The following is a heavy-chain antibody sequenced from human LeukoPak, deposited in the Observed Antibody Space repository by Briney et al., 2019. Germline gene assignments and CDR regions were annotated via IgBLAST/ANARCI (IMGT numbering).Heavy chain of an antibody. Sequence: ASVKVSCKASGGTFSSYAISWVRQAPGQGLEWMGRIIPILGIANYAQKFQGRVTITADKSTSTAYMELSSLRSEDTAVYYCARDPYDSSGYYSTGSYYYYGMDVWGQGTTVTVSS. CDR3: ARDPYDSSGYYSTGSYYYYGMDV. CDR1: GGTFSSYA. J-gene: IGHJ6*02. D-gene: IGHD3-22*01. V-gene: IGHV1-69*04. CDR2: IIPILGIA.